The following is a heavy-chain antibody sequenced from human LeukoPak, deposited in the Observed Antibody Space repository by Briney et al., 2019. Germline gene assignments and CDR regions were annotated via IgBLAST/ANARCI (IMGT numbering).Heavy chain of an antibody. CDR2: IYYSGIT. CDR1: GGSISTYY. J-gene: IGHJ6*02. V-gene: IGHV4-59*08. CDR3: ARSIGYCSGGSCSSYYYYGMDV. D-gene: IGHD2-15*01. Sequence: SETLSLTCTVSGGSISTYYWSWIRQPPGKGLEWIGYIYYSGITNYNPSLKSRATISVDTSKNQFSLKLSSVTAADTAVYYCARSIGYCSGGSCSSYYYYGMDVWGQGTTVTVSS.